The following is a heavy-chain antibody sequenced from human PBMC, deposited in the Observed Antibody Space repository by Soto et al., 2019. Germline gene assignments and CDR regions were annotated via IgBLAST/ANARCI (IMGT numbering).Heavy chain of an antibody. CDR2: IVVGSGNT. V-gene: IGHV1-58*01. D-gene: IGHD3-22*01. CDR3: AAEWGWGYYDSSGYSNY. Sequence: ASVKVSCKASGFTFTSSAVQWVRQARGQRLEWIGWIVVGSGNTNYAQKFQERVTITRDMSTSTAYMELSSLRSEDTAGYYCAAEWGWGYYDSSGYSNYWGQGTLVTVSS. CDR1: GFTFTSSA. J-gene: IGHJ4*02.